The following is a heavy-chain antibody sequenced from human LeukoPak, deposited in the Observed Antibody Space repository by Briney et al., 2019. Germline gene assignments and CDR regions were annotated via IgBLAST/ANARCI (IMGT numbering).Heavy chain of an antibody. CDR3: ASGGNYRFDY. D-gene: IGHD1-7*01. CDR1: GFTFSSYW. Sequence: PGGSLRLSCAASGFTFSSYWIHSVRQAPGKGLVWVSRINSDGISTSYADSVKGRFTISRDNAKNTLYLQMNSLRAEDTAVYYCASGGNYRFDYWGQGTLVTVSS. J-gene: IGHJ4*02. CDR2: INSDGIST. V-gene: IGHV3-74*01.